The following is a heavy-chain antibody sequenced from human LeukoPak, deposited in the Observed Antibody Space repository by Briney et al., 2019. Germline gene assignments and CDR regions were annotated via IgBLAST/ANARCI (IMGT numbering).Heavy chain of an antibody. Sequence: PSETLSLTCTVSGGSISSYYWSWIRQPPGKGLEWIGYIYYSGSTNYNPSLKSRVTISVDTSKNQFSLKLSSVTAADTAVYYCARGLYYDSSGYYYVESAFDIWGQGTMVTVSS. J-gene: IGHJ3*02. V-gene: IGHV4-59*01. CDR2: IYYSGST. CDR3: ARGLYYDSSGYYYVESAFDI. CDR1: GGSISSYY. D-gene: IGHD3-22*01.